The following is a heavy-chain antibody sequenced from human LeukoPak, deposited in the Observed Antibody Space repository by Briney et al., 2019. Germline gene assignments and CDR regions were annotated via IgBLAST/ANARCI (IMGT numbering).Heavy chain of an antibody. CDR2: MSASGSVK. V-gene: IGHV3-48*03. Sequence: GGSLRLSCAAYGFTLSGYDMNWIRQAPGKGLEWLSYMSASGSVKYYADSVKGRFTISRDDAKNSLYLQMNSLRAEDTAVYYCARDFQTCSGGSCQRGGAFDIWGQGTMVTVSS. CDR1: GFTLSGYD. CDR3: ARDFQTCSGGSCQRGGAFDI. J-gene: IGHJ3*02. D-gene: IGHD2-15*01.